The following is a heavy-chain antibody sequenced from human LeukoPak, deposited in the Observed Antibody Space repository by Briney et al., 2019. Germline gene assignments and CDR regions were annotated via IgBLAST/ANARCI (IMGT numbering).Heavy chain of an antibody. D-gene: IGHD3-22*01. V-gene: IGHV1-46*01. J-gene: IGHJ3*02. Sequence: ASVKVSCKASGYTFTSYYIHWVRQAPGQGLEWMGIINPSGGSTSYAQKLQGRVTMTRDTSTSTVYMELSSLRSEDTAVYYCARAHYYDSSGYDAFDIWGQGTMVTVSS. CDR2: INPSGGST. CDR1: GYTFTSYY. CDR3: ARAHYYDSSGYDAFDI.